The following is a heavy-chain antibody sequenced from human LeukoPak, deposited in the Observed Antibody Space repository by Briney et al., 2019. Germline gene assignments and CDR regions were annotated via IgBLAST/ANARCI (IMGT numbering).Heavy chain of an antibody. CDR3: ARYLAAANWFDP. Sequence: SETLSLTCAVSGGSISSSNWWGWVRQPPGKGLEWIGEIYHSGSTNYNPSLKSRVTISVDKSKNQFSLKLSSVTAADTAAYYCARYLAAANWFDPWGQGTLVTVSS. J-gene: IGHJ5*02. V-gene: IGHV4-4*02. D-gene: IGHD6-13*01. CDR1: GGSISSSNW. CDR2: IYHSGST.